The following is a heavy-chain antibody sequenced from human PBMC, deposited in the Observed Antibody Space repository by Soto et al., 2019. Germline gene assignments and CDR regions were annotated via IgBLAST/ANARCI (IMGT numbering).Heavy chain of an antibody. CDR3: AKDSIGTQWDY. Sequence: EVQLLESGGGLVQPGGSLRLSCAVSEFTFSNFAMSWVRQAPGKGLEWVSTISGSGDTTFYADCVKGRFTISRDNSWNHLSLQINSLRAGDTAVSYCAKDSIGTQWDYWGQGTRVTLSS. D-gene: IGHD2-8*01. CDR2: ISGSGDTT. V-gene: IGHV3-23*01. J-gene: IGHJ4*02. CDR1: EFTFSNFA.